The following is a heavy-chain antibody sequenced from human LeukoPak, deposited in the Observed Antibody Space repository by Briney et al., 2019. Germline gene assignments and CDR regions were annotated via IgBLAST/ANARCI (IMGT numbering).Heavy chain of an antibody. V-gene: IGHV1-69*05. Sequence: GASVKVSCKASGGTFSSYAISWVRQAPGQGLEWMGGIIPIFGTANYAQKFQGRVTITTDESTSTAYMELSSLRSEDTAVYYCARLAAAGSDNYWGQGTLVIVSS. D-gene: IGHD6-13*01. CDR1: GGTFSSYA. J-gene: IGHJ4*02. CDR3: ARLAAAGSDNY. CDR2: IIPIFGTA.